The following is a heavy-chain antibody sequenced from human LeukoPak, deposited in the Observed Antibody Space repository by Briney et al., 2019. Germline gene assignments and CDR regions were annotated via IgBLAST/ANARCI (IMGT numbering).Heavy chain of an antibody. CDR3: ARGDPNGQLAGDDAFDI. J-gene: IGHJ3*02. CDR2: IYTSGST. CDR1: GGSISSYY. Sequence: SETLSLTCSVSGGSISSYYWSWIRQPAGKGLEWIGRIYTSGSTNYNPSLKSRVTMSVDTSKNQFSLKLSSVTAADTAVYYCARGDPNGQLAGDDAFDIWGQGTMVTVSS. D-gene: IGHD6-6*01. V-gene: IGHV4-4*07.